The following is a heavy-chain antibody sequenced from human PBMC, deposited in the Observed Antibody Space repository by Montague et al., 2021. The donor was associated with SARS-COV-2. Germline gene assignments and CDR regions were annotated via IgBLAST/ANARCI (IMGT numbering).Heavy chain of an antibody. Sequence: SETLSLTCAVSGGSISSSNWWSWVRQPPGKGLEWIGEIYHSGSTNYNPSLNSRVTISVDKSKNQFSLKLSSVTAADTAVYYCARMALASSSSDFDYWGQGTLVTVSS. D-gene: IGHD6-6*01. CDR1: GGSISSSNW. CDR3: ARMALASSSSDFDY. CDR2: IYHSGST. V-gene: IGHV4-4*02. J-gene: IGHJ4*02.